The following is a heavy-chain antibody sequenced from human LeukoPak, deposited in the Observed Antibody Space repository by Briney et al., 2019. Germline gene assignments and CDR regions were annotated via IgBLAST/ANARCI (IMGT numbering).Heavy chain of an antibody. D-gene: IGHD3-10*01. CDR3: ARPHGSGSYYYYGMDV. V-gene: IGHV1-18*01. J-gene: IGHJ6*02. CDR1: GYTFTSYG. CDR2: ISAYNGNT. Sequence: ASVKVSCKASGYTFTSYGISWVRQAPGQGLEWMGWISAYNGNTNYAQKLQGRVTMTTDTSTSTAYMELRNLKSDDTAVYYCARPHGSGSYYYYGMDVWGQGTTVTVSS.